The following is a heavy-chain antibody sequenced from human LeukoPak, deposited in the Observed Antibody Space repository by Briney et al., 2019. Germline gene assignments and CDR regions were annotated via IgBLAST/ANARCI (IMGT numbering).Heavy chain of an antibody. CDR3: ARDSNYVDY. Sequence: GGSLRLSCAASGFTFSDYYMSWIRQAPGKGLEWVSYICSSGSAIYYADSVKGRFTTSRDNAKNLLYLQMNSLRAEDAAVYYCARDSNYVDYWGQGPLVTVSS. CDR2: ICSSGSAI. J-gene: IGHJ4*02. D-gene: IGHD4-11*01. V-gene: IGHV3-11*01. CDR1: GFTFSDYY.